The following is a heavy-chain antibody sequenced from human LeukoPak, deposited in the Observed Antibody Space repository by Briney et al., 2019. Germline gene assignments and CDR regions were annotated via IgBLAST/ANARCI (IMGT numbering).Heavy chain of an antibody. CDR3: ARGDGRGVPLYYFDY. CDR1: GGSISSYY. CDR2: IYYSGST. D-gene: IGHD3-10*01. V-gene: IGHV4-59*01. J-gene: IGHJ4*02. Sequence: SETLSLTCTVSGGSISSYYWSWIRQPPGKGLEWIGYIYYSGSTNYNPSLKSRVTISVDTSKNQFSLKLSSVTAADTAVYYCARGDGRGVPLYYFDYWGQGILVAVSS.